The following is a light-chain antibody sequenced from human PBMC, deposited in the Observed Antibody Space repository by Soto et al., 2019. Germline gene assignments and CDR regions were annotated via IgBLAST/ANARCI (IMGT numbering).Light chain of an antibody. J-gene: IGLJ2*01. CDR1: SSDADAYNY. CDR3: SSYTSSTIL. CDR2: DVS. V-gene: IGLV2-14*03. Sequence: QSVLTQPASVSGSPGQSIIISCTGTSSDADAYNYVSWYQHHPGKAPKLLIYDVSNRPSGISNRFSGSKSGNTASLTISGLQPEDEADYFCSSYTSSTILFGGGTKVTV.